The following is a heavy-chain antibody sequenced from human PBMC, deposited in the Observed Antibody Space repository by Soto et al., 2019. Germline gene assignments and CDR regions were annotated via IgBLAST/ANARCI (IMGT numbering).Heavy chain of an antibody. V-gene: IGHV3-11*01. CDR3: ARDSGYDEPYYYYMDV. J-gene: IGHJ6*03. Sequence: GGSLRLSCAASGFTFSDYYMSWIRQAPGKGLEWVSYISSSGSTIYYADSVKGRFTISRDNAKNSLYLQMNSLRAEDTAVYYCARDSGYDEPYYYYMDVWGKGTTVTVSS. D-gene: IGHD5-12*01. CDR1: GFTFSDYY. CDR2: ISSSGSTI.